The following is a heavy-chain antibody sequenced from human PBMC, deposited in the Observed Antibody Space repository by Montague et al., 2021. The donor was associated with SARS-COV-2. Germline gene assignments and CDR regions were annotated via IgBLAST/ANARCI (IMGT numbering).Heavy chain of an antibody. V-gene: IGHV3-11*06. CDR2: ISGSTYT. Sequence: SLRLSCAASGFTFSDYYMFWLRQSPGKGLEYISYISGSTYTNYAASVRGRFTNSSDNTKDSLFLLMNSLRAEDTAAYYCSRRGSGYDSPLEYWGQGTLVTVSS. D-gene: IGHD6-25*01. CDR3: SRRGSGYDSPLEY. CDR1: GFTFSDYY. J-gene: IGHJ4*02.